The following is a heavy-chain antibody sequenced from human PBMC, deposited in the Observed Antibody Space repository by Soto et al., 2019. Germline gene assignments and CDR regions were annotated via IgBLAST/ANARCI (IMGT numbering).Heavy chain of an antibody. CDR1: GYTFTSYA. D-gene: IGHD3-16*01. Sequence: PGGSLRLSCKASGYTFTSYAMHWVRQAPGQRLEWMGWINAGNGNTKYSQKFQGRVTITRDTSASTAYMELSSLRAEDTAIYYCAKDSHWGIISPTHDHWGQGTLVTVSS. CDR3: AKDSHWGIISPTHDH. J-gene: IGHJ4*02. CDR2: INAGNGNT. V-gene: IGHV1-3*01.